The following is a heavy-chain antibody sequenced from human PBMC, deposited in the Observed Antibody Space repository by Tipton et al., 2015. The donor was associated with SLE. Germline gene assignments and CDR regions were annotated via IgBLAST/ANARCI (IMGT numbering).Heavy chain of an antibody. CDR2: IYSGGVT. CDR3: AINRDGYNFGFDP. D-gene: IGHD5-24*01. J-gene: IGHJ5*02. Sequence: SLRLSCAISGLTLNNYGMTWVRQAPGKGLVWVSTIYSGGVTYYADSVKGRFSISRDNSKNTLYLQMNRLRVDDTAVYYCAINRDGYNFGFDPWGQGTLVAVSS. V-gene: IGHV3-23*03. CDR1: GLTLNNYG.